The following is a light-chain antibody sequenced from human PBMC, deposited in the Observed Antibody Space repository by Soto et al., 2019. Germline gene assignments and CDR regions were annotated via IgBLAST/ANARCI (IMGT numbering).Light chain of an antibody. J-gene: IGKJ1*01. CDR1: QSVGSNY. Sequence: TLSLSPGERATLSCRASQSVGSNYLAWYQQRPGQAPRLLIYDASSRATGVPDRFSGSGSGTDFTLTISRLEPEDFAVYYCHQYGGSPGTLGQGTKVDIK. CDR2: DAS. V-gene: IGKV3-20*01. CDR3: HQYGGSPGT.